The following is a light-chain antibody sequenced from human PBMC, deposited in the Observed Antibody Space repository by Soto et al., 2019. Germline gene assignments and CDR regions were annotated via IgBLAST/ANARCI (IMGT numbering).Light chain of an antibody. CDR1: SSDVGGYSR. Sequence: QSSLTQPASVSGSPGQSITISCTGTSSDVGGYSRVSWYQHHPGKAPKLMIYEVSDRPSGVSNRFSGSKSGNTASLTISGLQAEDEADYYCNSYTNINTRACVFGTGTQLTVL. J-gene: IGLJ1*01. CDR2: EVS. CDR3: NSYTNINTRACV. V-gene: IGLV2-14*01.